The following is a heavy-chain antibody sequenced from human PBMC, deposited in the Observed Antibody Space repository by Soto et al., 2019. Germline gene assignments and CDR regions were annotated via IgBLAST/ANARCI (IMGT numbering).Heavy chain of an antibody. V-gene: IGHV4-59*08. CDR1: GGSISSYY. Sequence: QVQLQESGPGLVKPSETLSLTCTVSGGSISSYYWCWIRQPPGKGLEWIGYIYYSGSTNYNPSLKGRVTISVDTSKNQFSLKLRSVTAADTSVYYCARHLVGYSYVKGVEYFDYWGQGTLVNVSS. D-gene: IGHD5-18*01. CDR2: IYYSGST. CDR3: ARHLVGYSYVKGVEYFDY. J-gene: IGHJ4*02.